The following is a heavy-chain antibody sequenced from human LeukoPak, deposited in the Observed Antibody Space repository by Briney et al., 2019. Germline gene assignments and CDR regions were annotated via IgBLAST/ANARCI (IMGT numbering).Heavy chain of an antibody. Sequence: SETLSLTCTVSGGSISSYYWSWIRQPPGKGLEWIGYIYYSGSTNYNPSLKSRVTISVDTSKNQFSLKLSSVTAADTAVYYRARHAGGIAARAKARYFDYWGQGTLVTVSS. D-gene: IGHD6-13*01. J-gene: IGHJ4*02. CDR2: IYYSGST. CDR3: ARHAGGIAARAKARYFDY. V-gene: IGHV4-59*08. CDR1: GGSISSYY.